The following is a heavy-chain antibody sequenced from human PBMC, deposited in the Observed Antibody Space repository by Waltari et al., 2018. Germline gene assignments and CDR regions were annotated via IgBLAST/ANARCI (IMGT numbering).Heavy chain of an antibody. CDR1: GLTFSSYT. CDR2: ISSSSTYI. V-gene: IGHV3-21*01. J-gene: IGHJ5*02. Sequence: EVQLVESGGGLVKPGRSLRLSCAASGLTFSSYTRNWVRQSPGKGLEWFSSISSSSTYISYADSVKGRFTISRDDAENSLYLQMDSLRAEDTAVYYCTRDLYGSGGDWFDPWGQGTLVTVSS. CDR3: TRDLYGSGGDWFDP. D-gene: IGHD3-10*01.